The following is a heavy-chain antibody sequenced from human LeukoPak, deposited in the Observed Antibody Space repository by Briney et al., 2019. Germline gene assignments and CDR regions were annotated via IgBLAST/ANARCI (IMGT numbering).Heavy chain of an antibody. CDR3: AKDYSGTYFRGADH. CDR1: GFTFSSYA. J-gene: IGHJ4*02. D-gene: IGHD1-26*01. Sequence: GSLRLSCAASGFTFSSYAMHWVRQAPGKGLEWVAVISYDGSNKYYADSVKGRFTISRDNSKNTLYLQMNSLRAEDTAVYYCAKDYSGTYFRGADHWGQGTLVTVSS. V-gene: IGHV3-30-3*01. CDR2: ISYDGSNK.